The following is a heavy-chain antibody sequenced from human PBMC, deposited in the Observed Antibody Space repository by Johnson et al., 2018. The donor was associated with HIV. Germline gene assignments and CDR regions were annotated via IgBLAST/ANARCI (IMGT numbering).Heavy chain of an antibody. CDR1: GFTFSSYA. D-gene: IGHD6-13*01. CDR3: AKAVAGGCDAFDI. J-gene: IGHJ3*02. V-gene: IGHV3-30*04. Sequence: QEKLVESGGGVVQPGRSLRLSCAASGFTFSSYAMHWVRQAPGKGLEWVAVISYDGSNKYYAESVKGRFTISRDNSKNTLYLQLNGLRAEDTALYYCAKAVAGGCDAFDIWGQGTMVTVSS. CDR2: ISYDGSNK.